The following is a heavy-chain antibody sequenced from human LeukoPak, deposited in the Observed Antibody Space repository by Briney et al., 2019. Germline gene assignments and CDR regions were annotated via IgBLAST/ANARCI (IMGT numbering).Heavy chain of an antibody. V-gene: IGHV1-18*01. D-gene: IGHD2-21*02. CDR1: GYTFTSYG. CDR2: ISPYNGNT. Sequence: ASVKVSCKASGYTFTSYGISWVRQAPGQGLEWMGWISPYNGNTNYAQKPQGRVTMTTDTSTSTAYMELRSLRSDDTAVYYCARWRVTVNWFDPWGQGTLVTVSS. CDR3: ARWRVTVNWFDP. J-gene: IGHJ5*02.